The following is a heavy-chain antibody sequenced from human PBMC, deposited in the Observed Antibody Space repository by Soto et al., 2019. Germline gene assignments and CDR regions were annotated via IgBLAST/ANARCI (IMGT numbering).Heavy chain of an antibody. CDR3: ARDLIPVTDYMDV. D-gene: IGHD4-17*01. V-gene: IGHV1-46*03. CDR2: INPSGGST. J-gene: IGHJ6*03. Sequence: ASVKVSCKASGYTFTSYYMHWVRQAPGQGLERMGIINPSGGSTSYAQKFQGRVTMTRDTSTSTVYMELSSLRSEDTAVYYCARDLIPVTDYMDVWGKGTTVTVS. CDR1: GYTFTSYY.